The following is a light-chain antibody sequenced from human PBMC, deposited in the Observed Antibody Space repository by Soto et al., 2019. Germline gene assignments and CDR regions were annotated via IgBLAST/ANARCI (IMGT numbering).Light chain of an antibody. Sequence: LTQPASVTGSPGQSITISCTGASSDVGGYNYVSWYQQHPGKAPKLMIYDVSNRPSGVSNRFSGSKSGNTASLTISGLQAEDEADYYCSSYTSSSTPFYVFGTGTKVTVL. CDR1: SSDVGGYNY. V-gene: IGLV2-14*01. J-gene: IGLJ1*01. CDR2: DVS. CDR3: SSYTSSSTPFYV.